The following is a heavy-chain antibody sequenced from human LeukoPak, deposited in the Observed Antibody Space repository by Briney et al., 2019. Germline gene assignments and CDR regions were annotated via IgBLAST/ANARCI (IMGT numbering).Heavy chain of an antibody. V-gene: IGHV3-30-3*01. CDR3: ARDSVVLGVIPRYYYYGMDV. CDR1: GFTFSSYA. D-gene: IGHD3-10*01. CDR2: ISYDGSNK. J-gene: IGHJ6*02. Sequence: PGGSLRLSCAASGFTFSSYAMHWVRQAPGKGLEWVAVISYDGSNKYYADSVKGRFTISRDNSKNTLYLQMNSLRAEDTAVYYCARDSVVLGVIPRYYYYGMDVWGQGTTVTVSS.